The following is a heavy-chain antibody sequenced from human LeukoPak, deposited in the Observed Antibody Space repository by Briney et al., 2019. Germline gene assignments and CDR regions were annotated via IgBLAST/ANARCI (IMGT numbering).Heavy chain of an antibody. CDR3: ARGAPVVVVAAIPRWFDP. D-gene: IGHD2-15*01. Sequence: SETLSLTCAVSGGSISSGGYSWSWIRQPPGKGLEWIGYIYHSGSTYYNPSLKSRVTISVDRSKNQLSLKLSTVTAADTAVYYCARGAPVVVVAAIPRWFDPWGQGTLVTVSS. CDR2: IYHSGST. J-gene: IGHJ5*02. CDR1: GGSISSGGYS. V-gene: IGHV4-30-2*01.